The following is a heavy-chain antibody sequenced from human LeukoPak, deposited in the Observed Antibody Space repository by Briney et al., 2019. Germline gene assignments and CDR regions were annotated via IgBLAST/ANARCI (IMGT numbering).Heavy chain of an antibody. J-gene: IGHJ3*02. Sequence: SETLSLTCAVYGGSFSGYYWSWIRQPPGKGLEWIGEINHSGSTNYNPSLKSRVATSVDTSKNQFSLKLSSVTAADTAVYYCAGAHCGGDCYSGRAFDIWGQGTMVTVSS. V-gene: IGHV4-34*01. CDR3: AGAHCGGDCYSGRAFDI. CDR2: INHSGST. CDR1: GGSFSGYY. D-gene: IGHD2-21*02.